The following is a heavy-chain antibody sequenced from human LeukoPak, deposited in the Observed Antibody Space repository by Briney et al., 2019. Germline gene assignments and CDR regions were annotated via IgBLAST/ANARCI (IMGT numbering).Heavy chain of an antibody. V-gene: IGHV1-69*04. D-gene: IGHD4-17*01. J-gene: IGHJ6*02. CDR2: IIPILGIA. Sequence: SVKVSRKASVGTFTSYTISWVRQAPGQGLEWMGRIIPILGIANYAQKFQGRVTITADKSTSTAYMELSSLRSEDTAVYYCARDARLTVTPSNYYYYYGMDVWGQGTTVTVSS. CDR3: ARDARLTVTPSNYYYYYGMDV. CDR1: VGTFTSYT.